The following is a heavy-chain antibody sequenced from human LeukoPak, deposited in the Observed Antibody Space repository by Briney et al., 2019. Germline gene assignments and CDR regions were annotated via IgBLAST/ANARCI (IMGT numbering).Heavy chain of an antibody. V-gene: IGHV3-48*01. J-gene: IGHJ4*02. D-gene: IGHD3-10*01. CDR3: ARDRRQLWFGEPLNY. Sequence: AGGSLRLSCAASGFTFSSYSMNWVRQAPGKGLEWVSYISSSSSTIYYADSVKGRFTISRGNAKNSLYLQMNSLRAEDTAVYYCARDRRQLWFGEPLNYWGQGTLVTVSS. CDR1: GFTFSSYS. CDR2: ISSSSSTI.